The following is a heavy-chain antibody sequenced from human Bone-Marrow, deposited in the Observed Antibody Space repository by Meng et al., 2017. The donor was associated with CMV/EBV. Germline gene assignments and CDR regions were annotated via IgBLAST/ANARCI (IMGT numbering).Heavy chain of an antibody. CDR3: ARDSRIAARRFDY. D-gene: IGHD6-6*01. CDR2: ISYIGST. CDR1: GGSVSSGLYY. Sequence: SETLSLTCTVSGGSVSSGLYYWTWLRQPPGKGLEWIGYISYIGSTNYNPSLKSRVTISVDTSKNQFSLKLSSVTAADTAVYYCARDSRIAARRFDYWGQGTLVTVSS. J-gene: IGHJ4*02. V-gene: IGHV4-61*01.